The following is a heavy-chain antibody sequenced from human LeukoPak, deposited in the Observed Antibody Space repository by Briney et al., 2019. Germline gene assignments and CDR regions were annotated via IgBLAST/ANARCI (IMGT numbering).Heavy chain of an antibody. Sequence: PGGSLRLSCTASGFTVSSVYMNWVRQAPGKGLEWVSVLYSGGSTYYADSVKGRFTISRDSCKNTLYLQMNSQRVEDTAVYYCATTVVYSSGLPLGNFDYWGQGTLVTVSS. CDR2: LYSGGST. V-gene: IGHV3-53*01. D-gene: IGHD6-19*01. J-gene: IGHJ4*02. CDR1: GFTVSSVY. CDR3: ATTVVYSSGLPLGNFDY.